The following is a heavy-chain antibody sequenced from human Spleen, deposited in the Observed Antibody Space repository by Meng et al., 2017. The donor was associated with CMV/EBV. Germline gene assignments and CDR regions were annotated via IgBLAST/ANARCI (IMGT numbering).Heavy chain of an antibody. J-gene: IGHJ6*02. CDR1: GFTFRDYS. D-gene: IGHD3-3*01. V-gene: IGHV3-48*04. Sequence: GESLKISCAASGFTFRDYSMNWVRQAPGKGLEWVSYISSSTNTIHYVDSVKGRFTISRDNAKNSLSLQMNSLRVEDTAVYYCARGRVEVGYDVWSGYSAYGMDVWGLGTTVTVSS. CDR3: ARGRVEVGYDVWSGYSAYGMDV. CDR2: ISSSTNTI.